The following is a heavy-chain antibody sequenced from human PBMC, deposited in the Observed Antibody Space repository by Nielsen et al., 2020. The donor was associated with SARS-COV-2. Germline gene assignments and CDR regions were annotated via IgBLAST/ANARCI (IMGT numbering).Heavy chain of an antibody. V-gene: IGHV3-20*01. CDR1: GFTFNDYG. Sequence: GESLKISCAASGFTFNDYGMSWVRQAPGKGLEWVSSINWNGGSTGYADSVKVRFTISRDNAKNSLYLQMNSLRAEDTALYHCALSPVQYYYYGMDVWGQGTTVTVSS. J-gene: IGHJ6*02. CDR2: INWNGGST. CDR3: ALSPVQYYYYGMDV.